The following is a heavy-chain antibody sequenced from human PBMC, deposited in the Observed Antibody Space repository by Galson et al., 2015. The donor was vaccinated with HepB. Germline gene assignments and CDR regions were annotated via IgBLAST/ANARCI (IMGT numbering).Heavy chain of an antibody. CDR1: GFTFSSYG. CDR3: ARVACSGGSCYSPTLGYMDV. CDR2: IWYDGSNK. V-gene: IGHV3-33*01. J-gene: IGHJ6*03. D-gene: IGHD2-15*01. Sequence: SLRLSCAASGFTFSSYGMHWVRQAPGKGLEWVAVIWYDGSNKYYADSVKGRFTISRDNSKNTLYLQMNSLRAEDTAVYYCARVACSGGSCYSPTLGYMDVWGKGTTVTVSS.